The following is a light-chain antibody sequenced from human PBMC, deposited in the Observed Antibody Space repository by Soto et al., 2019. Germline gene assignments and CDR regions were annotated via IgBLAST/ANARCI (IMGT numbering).Light chain of an antibody. CDR1: SSDVGGYNY. Sequence: VLTQPRSVSGSPGQSVTISCTGTSSDVGGYNYVSWYQQHPGKAPKLMIYDVSKRPSGVPDRFSGSKSGNTASLTISGLQAEDEADYYCCSYAVTYYVFGTGTKLTVL. CDR3: CSYAVTYYV. CDR2: DVS. J-gene: IGLJ1*01. V-gene: IGLV2-11*01.